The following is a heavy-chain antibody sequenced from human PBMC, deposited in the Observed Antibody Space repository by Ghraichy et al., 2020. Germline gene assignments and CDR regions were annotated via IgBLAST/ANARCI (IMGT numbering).Heavy chain of an antibody. V-gene: IGHV4-34*01. CDR2: INHSGST. Sequence: SETLSLTCAVYGGSFSGYYWSWIRQPPGKGLEWIGEINHSGSTNYNPSLKSRVTISVDTSKNQFSLKLSSVTAADTAVYYCARGPPNSSSHLDYWGQGTLVTVSS. D-gene: IGHD6-6*01. CDR3: ARGPPNSSSHLDY. J-gene: IGHJ4*02. CDR1: GGSFSGYY.